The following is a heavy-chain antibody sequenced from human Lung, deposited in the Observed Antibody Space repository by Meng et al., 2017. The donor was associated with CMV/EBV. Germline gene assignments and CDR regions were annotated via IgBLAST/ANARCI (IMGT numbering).Heavy chain of an antibody. J-gene: IGHJ4*02. D-gene: IGHD6-19*01. Sequence: SCAASGFTCSDHYIDWVRQAPGKGLEWVGRIRNKANRDTTEYAASVKGRFTLSRDDSRNSPYLQMNSLKTEDTALYYCARWTSGRYDYWGQGTMVTVSS. CDR3: ARWTSGRYDY. CDR2: IRNKANRDTT. CDR1: GFTCSDHY. V-gene: IGHV3-72*01.